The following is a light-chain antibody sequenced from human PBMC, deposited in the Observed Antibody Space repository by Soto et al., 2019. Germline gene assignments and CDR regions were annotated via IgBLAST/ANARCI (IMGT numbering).Light chain of an antibody. CDR2: AES. CDR3: QQSYNTPRT. CDR1: QSISFY. J-gene: IGKJ1*01. Sequence: DIQMTQSPSSLSASMGDRVTITCRASQSISFYLNCYQQKPGKVPKLLIYAESSLQSGVPSRFSASGSGTDFTLTISSLQPEDFGTDYCQQSYNTPRTFGQGTKVEIK. V-gene: IGKV1-39*01.